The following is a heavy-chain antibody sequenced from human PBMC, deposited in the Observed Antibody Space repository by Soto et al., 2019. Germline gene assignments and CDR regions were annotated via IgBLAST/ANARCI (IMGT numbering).Heavy chain of an antibody. CDR1: GFTFGDYA. J-gene: IGHJ3*02. D-gene: IGHD3-22*01. CDR2: IRSKAYGGTT. Sequence: GGSLRLSCTASGFTFGDYAMSWFRQAPGKGLEWVGFIRSKAYGGTTEYAASVKGRFTISRDDSKSIAYLQMNSLKTEDTAVYYCTRKTWDYYDSSGQGAAFDIWGQGTMVTVSS. CDR3: TRKTWDYYDSSGQGAAFDI. V-gene: IGHV3-49*03.